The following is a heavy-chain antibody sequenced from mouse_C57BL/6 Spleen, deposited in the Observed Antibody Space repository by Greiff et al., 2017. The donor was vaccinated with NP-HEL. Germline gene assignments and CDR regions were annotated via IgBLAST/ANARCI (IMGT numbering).Heavy chain of an antibody. CDR2: IDPETGGT. CDR1: GYTFTDYE. J-gene: IGHJ2*01. V-gene: IGHV1-15*01. Sequence: VQLQESGAELVRPGASVTLSCKASGYTFTDYEMHWVKQTPVHGLEWIGAIDPETGGTAYNQKFKGKAILTADKSSSTAYMELRSLTSEDSAVYYCTRYPSYYWGQGTTLTVSS. D-gene: IGHD6-1*01. CDR3: TRYPSYY.